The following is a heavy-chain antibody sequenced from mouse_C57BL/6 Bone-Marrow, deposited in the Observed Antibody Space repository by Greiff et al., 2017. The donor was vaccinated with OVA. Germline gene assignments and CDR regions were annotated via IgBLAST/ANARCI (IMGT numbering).Heavy chain of an antibody. D-gene: IGHD4-1*01. Sequence: VQLQQSGPELARPWASVKISCQAFYTSFSGVHFAIRDTNYWMQWVKQRPGQGLEWIGDFYPGNGDTSYNQKFKGKATFTADKSSSTAYMQLSSRTSEDSAVDYCATLRLGYAMDYWGQGTSVTVSS. J-gene: IGHJ4*01. CDR1: YTSFSGVH. CDR2: GQGLEWIG. CDR3: SEDSAVDYCATLRLGYAMDY. V-gene: IGHV1-87*01.